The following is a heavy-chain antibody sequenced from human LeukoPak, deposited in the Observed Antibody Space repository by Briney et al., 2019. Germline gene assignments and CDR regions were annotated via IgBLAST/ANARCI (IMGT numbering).Heavy chain of an antibody. J-gene: IGHJ2*01. D-gene: IGHD5-18*01. V-gene: IGHV4-59*01. CDR1: GGSISSYY. Sequence: SETLSLTCTVSGGSISSYYWTWIRQPPWKGLEWIGYVSYSGTTKYNPSLKSRVTMSVDMSKNRLSLRLTSVTAADTAVYYCARSGYSYDSAVYWNFDLWGRGTLVTVSS. CDR2: VSYSGTT. CDR3: ARSGYSYDSAVYWNFDL.